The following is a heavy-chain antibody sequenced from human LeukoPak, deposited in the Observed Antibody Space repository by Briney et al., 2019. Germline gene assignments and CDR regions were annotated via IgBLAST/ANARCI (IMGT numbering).Heavy chain of an antibody. CDR2: ISYDGSNK. V-gene: IGHV3-30*04. CDR3: ARDRSEVVVAATNFDY. J-gene: IGHJ4*02. Sequence: GSLRPSCAASGFTFSSYAMHWVRQAPGKGLEWVAVISYDGSNKYYADSGKGRFTISRDNTKNTLYLQIKSTRAEDTAEYDCARDRSEVVVAATNFDYWGQGTLVTVSS. CDR1: GFTFSSYA. D-gene: IGHD2-15*01.